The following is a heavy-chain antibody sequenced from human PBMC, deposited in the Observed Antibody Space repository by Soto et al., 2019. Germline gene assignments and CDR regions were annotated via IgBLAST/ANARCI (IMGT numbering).Heavy chain of an antibody. D-gene: IGHD6-6*01. CDR3: ARPHEYSSSYYFDY. J-gene: IGHJ4*02. CDR1: GFTFSSYA. CDR2: ISGSGGST. V-gene: IGHV3-23*01. Sequence: EVQLLESGGGLVQPGGSLRLSCAASGFTFSSYAMSWVRQAPGKGLEWVSAISGSGGSTYYADSVKGRFTISRDNSKNTLYLQMNSLRADDTAVYYWARPHEYSSSYYFDYWGQGTLVTVSS.